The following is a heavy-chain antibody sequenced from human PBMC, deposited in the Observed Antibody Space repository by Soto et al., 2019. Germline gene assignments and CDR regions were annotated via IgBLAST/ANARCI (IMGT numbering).Heavy chain of an antibody. CDR3: ARVRCSSTSCPRGWFDP. J-gene: IGHJ5*02. D-gene: IGHD2-2*01. Sequence: QVQLVQSGAEVKKPGSSVKVSCKASGGTFSGYAISWVRQAPGQGLEWMGGIIPIFGTANYAQKFQGRVTITADKSTSTAYMELSSLRSEDTAVYYCARVRCSSTSCPRGWFDPWGQGTLVTVSS. V-gene: IGHV1-69*06. CDR1: GGTFSGYA. CDR2: IIPIFGTA.